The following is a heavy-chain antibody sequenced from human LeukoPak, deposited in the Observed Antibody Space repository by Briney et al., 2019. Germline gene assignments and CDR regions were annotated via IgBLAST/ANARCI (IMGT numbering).Heavy chain of an antibody. D-gene: IGHD6-19*01. J-gene: IGHJ4*02. CDR1: GFTFSSYS. CDR3: ARDLGSCWQYYFDY. Sequence: GGSLRLSCAASGFTFSSYSMNWVRQAPGKGLEWVSSISSSSSYIYYADSVKGRFTISRDNAKNSLYLQMNSLRAEDTAVYYCARDLGSCWQYYFDYWGQGTLVTVSS. CDR2: ISSSSSYI. V-gene: IGHV3-21*01.